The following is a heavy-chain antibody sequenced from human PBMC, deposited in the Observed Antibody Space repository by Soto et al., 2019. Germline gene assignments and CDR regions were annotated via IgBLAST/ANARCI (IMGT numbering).Heavy chain of an antibody. CDR1: GGSFTDYY. Sequence: QVQLRQWGAGLLKPSETLVLTCAVSGGSFTDYYWGWIRQSPGKGLEWIGEINHSASSTYNPSLASRVTILVDTSKKQFSLRLTSVTAADTAMYYCARGEYDSSGLYPWAPLGFDVWGQGTTVTVSS. D-gene: IGHD3-22*01. CDR2: INHSASS. V-gene: IGHV4-34*01. CDR3: ARGEYDSSGLYPWAPLGFDV. J-gene: IGHJ6*02.